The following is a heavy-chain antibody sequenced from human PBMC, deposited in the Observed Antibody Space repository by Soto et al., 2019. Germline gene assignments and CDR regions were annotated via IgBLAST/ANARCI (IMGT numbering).Heavy chain of an antibody. D-gene: IGHD2-2*01. CDR3: VQGRYPLMSSPLDH. CDR2: VSWDSSTV. Sequence: EVQLVESGGGLVQPGRSLRLSCVASGFTFDDHSMHWVRRGPGKGLEWVSGVSWDSSTVGYAGSVKGRFIISRDNDKNSLDLQLNSLRIEATALYQCVQGRYPLMSSPLDHWGQGTLVTVSS. CDR1: GFTFDDHS. V-gene: IGHV3-9*01. J-gene: IGHJ5*02.